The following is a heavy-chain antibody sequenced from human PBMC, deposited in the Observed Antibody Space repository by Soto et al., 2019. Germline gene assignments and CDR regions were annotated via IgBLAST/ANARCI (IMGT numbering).Heavy chain of an antibody. V-gene: IGHV4-30-4*01. CDR1: GDSINSVDHY. J-gene: IGHJ5*02. Sequence: TLSLACTVSGDSINSVDHYWSWIRQPPWKGLEWMGYIYHSGSTHYNPSLNSPLTISIDTSTNRFSLNLNSVTAADTAVYLCARLRWDTENKWFEPWGQGALVTVSS. CDR2: IYHSGST. CDR3: ARLRWDTENKWFEP. D-gene: IGHD3-16*01.